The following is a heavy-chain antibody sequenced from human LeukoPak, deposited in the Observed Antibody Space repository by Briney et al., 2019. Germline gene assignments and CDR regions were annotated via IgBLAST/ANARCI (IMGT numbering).Heavy chain of an antibody. CDR3: ARDQEGSGWYVRYFDY. CDR1: GGSIRSYY. V-gene: IGHV4-4*07. D-gene: IGHD6-19*01. CDR2: IYTSGST. J-gene: IGHJ4*02. Sequence: SETLSLTCTVSGGSIRSYYWSWIRQPAGKGLEWIGRIYTSGSTNYNPSLKSRVTMSVDTSKNQFSLKLSSVTAADTAVYYCARDQEGSGWYVRYFDYWGQGTLVTVSS.